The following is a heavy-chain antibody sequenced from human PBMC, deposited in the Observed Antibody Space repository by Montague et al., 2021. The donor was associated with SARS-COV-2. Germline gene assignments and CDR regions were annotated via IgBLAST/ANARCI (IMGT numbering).Heavy chain of an antibody. CDR3: ARDRSDFGAGRQGTIDF. D-gene: IGHD3-10*01. Sequence: SETLSLTCSVSGDSITNHYWSWIRQPAGKGLEWIGRMHFTGKTNFSPFFSGRLTMSADTSKNQFSLKLTSVTAADTAIYFCARDRSDFGAGRQGTIDFWGQGTLVTVSS. V-gene: IGHV4-4*07. CDR2: MHFTGKT. J-gene: IGHJ4*02. CDR1: GDSITNHY.